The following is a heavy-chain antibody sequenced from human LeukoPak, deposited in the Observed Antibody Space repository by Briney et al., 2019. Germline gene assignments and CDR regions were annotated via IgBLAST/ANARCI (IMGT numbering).Heavy chain of an antibody. CDR1: GGSFSGYY. Sequence: SETLSLTCAVYGGSFSGYYWSWIRQPPGKGLEWIGEINHSGSTNYNPSLKSRVTISVDTSKNEFSLRLISVTAADTAVYYCARWGYGSGDSRGFDPWGQGTLVTVSS. J-gene: IGHJ5*02. D-gene: IGHD3-10*01. V-gene: IGHV4-34*01. CDR3: ARWGYGSGDSRGFDP. CDR2: INHSGST.